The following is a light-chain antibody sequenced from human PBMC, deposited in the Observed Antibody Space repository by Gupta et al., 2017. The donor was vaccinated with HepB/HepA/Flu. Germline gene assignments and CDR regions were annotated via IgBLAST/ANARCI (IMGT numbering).Light chain of an antibody. CDR1: QAITSY. J-gene: IGKJ4*01. CDR3: QQLNKYT. CDR2: AAY. V-gene: IGKV1-9*01. Sequence: DIQLTQSPSFLSASVGDRVTITCRASQAITSYLAWYQQQPGQAPKLLISAAYTLESVAKSRFSGSGSGTEFTLTSSSLKTEDFATYCGQQLNKYTFGGGTKVEIK.